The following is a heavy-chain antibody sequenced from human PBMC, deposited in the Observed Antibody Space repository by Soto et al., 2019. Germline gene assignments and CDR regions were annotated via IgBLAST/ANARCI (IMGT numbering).Heavy chain of an antibody. J-gene: IGHJ5*02. Sequence: SETLSLTCTVSAGSITTSYWSWIRQPLGKALEWIGYISYRGSTNYNPSLKSRLTISIDTFKSQISLKLTSMTTADTAVYYCASSGIVGREVNTWFDPWGQGTLVTVSS. CDR3: ASSGIVGREVNTWFDP. CDR1: AGSITTSY. V-gene: IGHV4-59*01. D-gene: IGHD3-22*01. CDR2: ISYRGST.